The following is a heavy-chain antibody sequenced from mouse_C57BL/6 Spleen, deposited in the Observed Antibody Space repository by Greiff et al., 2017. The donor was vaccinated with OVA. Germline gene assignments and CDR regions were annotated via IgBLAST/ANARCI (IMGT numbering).Heavy chain of an antibody. CDR2: IYPGSGST. J-gene: IGHJ2*01. Sequence: QVQLQQPGAELVKPGASVKMSCKGSGYTFTSYWITWVKQRPGQGLEWIGDIYPGSGSTNYNEKFKSKATLTVDTSSSTAYTQLSSLTSEDSAVYYCARSEISNPYFDYWGQGTTLTVSS. D-gene: IGHD2-5*01. CDR3: ARSEISNPYFDY. CDR1: GYTFTSYW. V-gene: IGHV1-55*01.